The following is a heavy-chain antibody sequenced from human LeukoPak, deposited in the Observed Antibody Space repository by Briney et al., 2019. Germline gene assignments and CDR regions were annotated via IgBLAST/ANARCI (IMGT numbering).Heavy chain of an antibody. J-gene: IGHJ5*02. Sequence: ASVKVSCKASGYTFTSYAMNWVRQAPGRGLEWMGWINTNTGNPTYAQGFTGRFVFSLDTSVSTAYLQISSLKAEDTAVYYCARDKMATKRGWFDPWGQGTLVTVSS. CDR2: INTNTGNP. CDR1: GYTFTSYA. V-gene: IGHV7-4-1*02. CDR3: ARDKMATKRGWFDP. D-gene: IGHD5-24*01.